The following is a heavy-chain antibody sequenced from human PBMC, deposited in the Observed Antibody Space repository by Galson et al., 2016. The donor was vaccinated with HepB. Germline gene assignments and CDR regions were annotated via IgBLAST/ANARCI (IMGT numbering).Heavy chain of an antibody. J-gene: IGHJ6*02. CDR2: ISYDVRNK. D-gene: IGHD6-13*01. V-gene: IGHV3-30*03. CDR3: ARDGFPAAAYGMDV. CDR1: GFTFSTYG. Sequence: SLRLSCAASGFTFSTYGMNWVRQAPGKGLEWVAVISYDVRNKYYADSVKGRFTISRANSKNTLYLQMNSLRAEDTAVYYCARDGFPAAAYGMDVWGQGTTVTVSS.